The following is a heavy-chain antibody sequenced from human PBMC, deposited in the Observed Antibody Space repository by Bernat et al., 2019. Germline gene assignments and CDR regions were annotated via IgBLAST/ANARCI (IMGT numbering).Heavy chain of an antibody. J-gene: IGHJ3*02. V-gene: IGHV3-33*01. D-gene: IGHD5-12*01. Sequence: QVQLVESGGGVVQPGRSLRLSCAASGFTFSSYGMHWVRQAPGKGLEWVAVIWYDGSNKYYADSVKGRFTISRDNSKNTLYLQMNSLRAEDTAVYYCAREQPPGGATIQGHAFDIWGQGTMVTVSS. CDR1: GFTFSSYG. CDR2: IWYDGSNK. CDR3: AREQPPGGATIQGHAFDI.